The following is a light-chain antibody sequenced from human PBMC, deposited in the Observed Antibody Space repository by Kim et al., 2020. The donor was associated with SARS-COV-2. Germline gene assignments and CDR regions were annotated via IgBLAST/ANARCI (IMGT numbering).Light chain of an antibody. Sequence: ILMTQSPDTLSVSPGGRATLSCKASQSVSTDLAWYQQKSGQAPRLLMYGASTRATGVPARFSGSGTGTEFTLTISSLQSEDSGVYYCQQYDTWPAVGQGTKVDIK. CDR2: GAS. V-gene: IGKV3-15*01. J-gene: IGKJ1*01. CDR1: QSVSTD. CDR3: QQYDTWPA.